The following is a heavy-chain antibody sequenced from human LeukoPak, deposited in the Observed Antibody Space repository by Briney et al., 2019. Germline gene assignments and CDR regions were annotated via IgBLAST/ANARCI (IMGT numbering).Heavy chain of an antibody. V-gene: IGHV4-59*01. CDR1: GGSISSYY. J-gene: IGHJ4*02. Sequence: SETLSLTCTVSGGSISSYYWSWIRQPPGKGLEWIGYIYYSGSTNYNPSLKSRVTISVDTSKNQFSLKLSSVTAADTAVYYCARVRGRYCSSTSCPFDYWGQGTLVTVSS. CDR2: IYYSGST. D-gene: IGHD2-2*01. CDR3: ARVRGRYCSSTSCPFDY.